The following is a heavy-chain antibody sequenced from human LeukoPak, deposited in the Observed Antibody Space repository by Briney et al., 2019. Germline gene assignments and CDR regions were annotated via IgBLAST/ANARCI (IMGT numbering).Heavy chain of an antibody. CDR1: GFTFSSYA. V-gene: IGHV3-64*01. D-gene: IGHD2-15*01. CDR2: ISSNGGST. J-gene: IGHJ3*02. Sequence: GGSLRLSCAASGFTFSSYAMHWVRQAPGKGLEYVSAISSNGGSTYYANSVKGRFTISRDNSKNTLYLQMGSLRAEDMAVYYCARGPGKWSGAQLNAFDIWGQGTMVTVSS. CDR3: ARGPGKWSGAQLNAFDI.